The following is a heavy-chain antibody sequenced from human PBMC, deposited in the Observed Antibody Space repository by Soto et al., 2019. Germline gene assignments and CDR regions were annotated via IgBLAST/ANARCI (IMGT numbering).Heavy chain of an antibody. CDR3: ARMRYCSGGSCYSGPVAFDI. J-gene: IGHJ3*02. CDR2: ISAYNGNT. CDR1: GYTFTSYG. D-gene: IGHD2-15*01. Sequence: ASVKVSCKASGYTFTSYGISWVRQAPGQGLEWMGWISAYNGNTNYAEKLQGRVTMTTDTSTSTAYMELRSLRSDDTAVYYCARMRYCSGGSCYSGPVAFDIWGQGTMVTVSS. V-gene: IGHV1-18*01.